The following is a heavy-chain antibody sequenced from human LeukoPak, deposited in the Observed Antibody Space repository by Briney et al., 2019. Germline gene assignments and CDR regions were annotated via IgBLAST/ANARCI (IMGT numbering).Heavy chain of an antibody. J-gene: IGHJ4*02. CDR3: AKSMGSSSAYRFEY. D-gene: IGHD6-13*01. V-gene: IGHV3-23*01. CDR2: ITGSGSNA. CDR1: GFTFDSFA. Sequence: GGSLRLSCAASGFTFDSFAMNWVRQAPGKGLEWVSTITGSGSNAYYADSEKGRFTISRDNSKNTLYLQMNSLSSEDTAVYYCAKSMGSSSAYRFEYWGQGTLVTVSS.